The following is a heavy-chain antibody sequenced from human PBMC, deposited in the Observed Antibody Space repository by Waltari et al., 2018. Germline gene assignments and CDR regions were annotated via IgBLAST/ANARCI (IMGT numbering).Heavy chain of an antibody. D-gene: IGHD2-15*01. J-gene: IGHJ4*02. CDR3: ARDRGRGLYFVS. CDR2: IHGSAKP. Sequence: WSWVRHTPGKVLERIGQIHGSAKPFYTPSLARRLTISIDTSSNQFSLRVPSPTAADTAVYYCARDRGRGLYFVSWGQGPLVTVSP. V-gene: IGHV4-4*02.